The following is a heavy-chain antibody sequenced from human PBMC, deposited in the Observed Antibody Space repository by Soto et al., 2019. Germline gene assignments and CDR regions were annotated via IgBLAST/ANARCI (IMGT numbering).Heavy chain of an antibody. V-gene: IGHV3-23*01. Sequence: XGSLRLSCTASGVTLSSYAMSWVRQAPGKGLEWVSAISGSGGSTYYADSVKGRSTISRDNSKNTLYLQMNSLRAEDTAVYDCAKGSTAMVIAIDSWGQGNIVTVSS. CDR1: GVTLSSYA. CDR3: AKGSTAMVIAIDS. D-gene: IGHD5-18*01. J-gene: IGHJ4*02. CDR2: ISGSGGST.